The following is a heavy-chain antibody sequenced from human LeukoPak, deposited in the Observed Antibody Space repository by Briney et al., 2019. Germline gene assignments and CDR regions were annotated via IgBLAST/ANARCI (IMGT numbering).Heavy chain of an antibody. Sequence: GGSLRLSCAASGFTFSSYGMHWVRRAPGKGLEWVAFIRYDGSNKYYADSVKGRFTISRDNSKNTLYLQMNSLRAEDTAVYYCAKDSKDYYYYMDVWGKGTTVTVSS. CDR1: GFTFSSYG. CDR2: IRYDGSNK. J-gene: IGHJ6*03. CDR3: AKDSKDYYYYMDV. V-gene: IGHV3-30*02.